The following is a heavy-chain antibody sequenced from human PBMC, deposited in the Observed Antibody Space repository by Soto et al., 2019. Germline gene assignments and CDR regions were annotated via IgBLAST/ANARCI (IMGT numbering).Heavy chain of an antibody. CDR1: GGSLTNYY. CDR2: IYYSGST. J-gene: IGHJ4*02. D-gene: IGHD2-15*01. Sequence: SETLSLTCTLSGGSLTNYYWSWIRQPPGKGLEWIGYIYYSGSTNYNPSLKSRVTISVDTSKNQFSLKLSSVTAADTAVYYCARHSLGRYCSGGTCYYFHYWGQGTLVTVPS. CDR3: ARHSLGRYCSGGTCYYFHY. V-gene: IGHV4-59*08.